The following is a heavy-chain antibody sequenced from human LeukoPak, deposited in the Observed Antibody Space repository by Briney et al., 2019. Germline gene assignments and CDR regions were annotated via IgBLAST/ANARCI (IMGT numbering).Heavy chain of an antibody. CDR3: AKDGLLWFGESFDP. CDR1: GFSFSSYA. CDR2: ISGSGGST. D-gene: IGHD3-10*01. J-gene: IGHJ5*02. V-gene: IGHV3-23*01. Sequence: GGSLRLSCAASGFSFSSYAMSWVRQALGKGLEWVSAISGSGGSTYYADSVKGRFTISRDNSKNTLYLQMNSLRAEDTAVYYCAKDGLLWFGESFDPWGQGTLVTVSS.